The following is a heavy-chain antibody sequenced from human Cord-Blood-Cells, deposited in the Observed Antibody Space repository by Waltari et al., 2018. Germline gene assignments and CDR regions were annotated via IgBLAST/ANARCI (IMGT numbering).Heavy chain of an antibody. CDR1: GGTFSSYA. Sequence: KVSCKASGGTFSSYAISWVRQAPGQGLEWMGGIIPIFGTANYAQKFQGRVTITADKSTSTAYMELSSLRSEDTAVYYCARSLRFLEWLFDYWGQGTLVTVSS. V-gene: IGHV1-69*06. J-gene: IGHJ4*02. CDR2: IIPIFGTA. D-gene: IGHD3-3*01. CDR3: ARSLRFLEWLFDY.